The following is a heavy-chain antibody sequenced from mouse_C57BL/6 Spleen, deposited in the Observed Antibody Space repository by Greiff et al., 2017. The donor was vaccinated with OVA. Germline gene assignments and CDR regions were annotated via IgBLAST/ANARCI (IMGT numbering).Heavy chain of an antibody. J-gene: IGHJ2*01. CDR3: ARRDSNYEYFDY. Sequence: QVQLQQPGAELVRPGSSVKLSCKASGYTFTSYWMDWVKQRPGQGLEWIGNIYPSDSETHYNQKFKDKATLTVDKSSSTAYMQLSSLTSEDSAVYYCARRDSNYEYFDYWGQGTTLTVSS. D-gene: IGHD2-5*01. CDR2: IYPSDSET. CDR1: GYTFTSYW. V-gene: IGHV1-61*01.